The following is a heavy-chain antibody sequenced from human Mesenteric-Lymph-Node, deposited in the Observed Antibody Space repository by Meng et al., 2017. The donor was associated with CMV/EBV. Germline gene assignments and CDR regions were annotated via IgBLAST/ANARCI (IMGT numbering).Heavy chain of an antibody. D-gene: IGHD6-19*01. CDR3: ARSTTGYSSGWYFDY. CDR2: IYSGGAT. CDR1: GFSVSSNY. Sequence: ACGFSVSSNYMTWVRQAPGKGLECVSVIYSGGATYYADSVKGRFTVSRDNSKNTLYLQMNTLRAEDTALYYCARSTTGYSSGWYFDYWGQGTLVTVSS. J-gene: IGHJ4*02. V-gene: IGHV3-53*01.